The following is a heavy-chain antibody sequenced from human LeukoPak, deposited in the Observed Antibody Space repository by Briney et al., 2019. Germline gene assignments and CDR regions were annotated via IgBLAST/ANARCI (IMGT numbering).Heavy chain of an antibody. Sequence: SETLSLTCTVSGGSMRSYYWGWIRQPPGKGLEWIGYIYYSGSTNYNPSLKSRVTISVDTSKNQSSLKLSSVTAADTAVYYCARGYYDSSGYNGMDVWGQGTTVTVSS. V-gene: IGHV4-59*01. D-gene: IGHD3-22*01. CDR2: IYYSGST. CDR3: ARGYYDSSGYNGMDV. J-gene: IGHJ6*01. CDR1: GGSMRSYY.